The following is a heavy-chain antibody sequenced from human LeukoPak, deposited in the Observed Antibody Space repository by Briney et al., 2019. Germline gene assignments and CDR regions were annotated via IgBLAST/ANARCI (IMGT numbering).Heavy chain of an antibody. J-gene: IGHJ3*02. CDR3: ASVGFDDAFDI. D-gene: IGHD3-10*01. Sequence: ASMKVSCKACGYTFTGYYMHWVRQAPGQGLEWMGRINPNSGGTNYAQKFQGRVTMTRDMSISTAYMELSRLRSDDTAVYYCASVGFDDAFDIWGQGTMVTVSS. CDR1: GYTFTGYY. V-gene: IGHV1-2*06. CDR2: INPNSGGT.